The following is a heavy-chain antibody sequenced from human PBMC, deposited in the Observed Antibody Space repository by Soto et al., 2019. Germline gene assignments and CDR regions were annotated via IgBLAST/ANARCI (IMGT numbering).Heavy chain of an antibody. V-gene: IGHV3-30-3*01. J-gene: IGHJ6*02. CDR2: ISYDGSNK. D-gene: IGHD6-6*01. CDR3: ARERQEQLVLYYYYSMDV. Sequence: GGSLRLSCAASGFTFSSYAMHWVRQAPGKGLEWVAVISYDGSNKYYADSVKGRFTISRDNSKNTLYLQMNSLRAEDTAVYYCARERQEQLVLYYYYSMDVWGQGTTVTVSS. CDR1: GFTFSSYA.